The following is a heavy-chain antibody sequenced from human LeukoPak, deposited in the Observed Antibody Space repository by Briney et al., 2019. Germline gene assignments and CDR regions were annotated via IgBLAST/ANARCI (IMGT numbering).Heavy chain of an antibody. J-gene: IGHJ4*02. V-gene: IGHV4-61*08. CDR3: ARFRAAVDY. D-gene: IGHD2-15*01. CDR2: IYYSGST. CDR1: GGSISSDDYY. Sequence: SETLSLTCTVAGGSISSDDYYWSWIRQPPGKGLEWIGYIYYSGSTNYNPSLKSRVTISVDTSKNQFSLKLSSVTAADTAVYYCARFRAAVDYWGQGTLVTVSS.